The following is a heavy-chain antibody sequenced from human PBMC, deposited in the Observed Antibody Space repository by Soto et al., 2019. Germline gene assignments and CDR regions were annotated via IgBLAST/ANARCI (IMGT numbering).Heavy chain of an antibody. J-gene: IGHJ6*02. CDR3: AKDSYDFWSGYSRLIDYYYGMDV. V-gene: IGHV3-23*01. CDR1: GFTFSSYA. D-gene: IGHD3-3*01. Sequence: GGSLRLSCAASGFTFSSYAMSWVRQAPGKGLEWVSAISGSGGSTYYADSVKGRFTISRDNSKNTLYLQMNSLRAEDTAVYYCAKDSYDFWSGYSRLIDYYYGMDVWGQGTTVTVSS. CDR2: ISGSGGST.